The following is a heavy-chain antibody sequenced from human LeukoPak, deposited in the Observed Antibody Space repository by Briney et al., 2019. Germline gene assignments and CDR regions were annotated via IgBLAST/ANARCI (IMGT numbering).Heavy chain of an antibody. D-gene: IGHD1-1*01. J-gene: IGHJ5*02. Sequence: PGGSLRLSCTASGFTFSSYSMNWVRQAPGKGLEWVSSISSSSSYIYYADSVKGRFTISRDDSKSTLYLQMSSLRAEDTAVYHCARGQMHWSSNWFDPWGQGALVTVSS. CDR3: ARGQMHWSSNWFDP. CDR1: GFTFSSYS. V-gene: IGHV3-21*01. CDR2: ISSSSSYI.